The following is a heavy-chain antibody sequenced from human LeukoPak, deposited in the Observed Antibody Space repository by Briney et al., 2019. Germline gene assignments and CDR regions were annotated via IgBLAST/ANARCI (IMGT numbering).Heavy chain of an antibody. D-gene: IGHD1-26*01. J-gene: IGHJ4*02. CDR3: AREFSRVGATKKEWNFDC. Sequence: ASVEVSCKASGYTFTSYGVSWVRQAPGQGLEWMGWISAYNGNTNYAQKLQGRVTMTTDTSTSTAYMELRSLRSDDTAVYYCAREFSRVGATKKEWNFDCWGQGTLVTVSS. CDR1: GYTFTSYG. CDR2: ISAYNGNT. V-gene: IGHV1-18*01.